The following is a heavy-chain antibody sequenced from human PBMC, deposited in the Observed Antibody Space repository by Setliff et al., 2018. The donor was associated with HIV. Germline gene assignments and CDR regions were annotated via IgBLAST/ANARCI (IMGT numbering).Heavy chain of an antibody. J-gene: IGHJ4*02. D-gene: IGHD3-10*01. CDR3: ARDPSGVWDYFDY. Sequence: KPSETLSLTCIVSGGSISSSNWWSWVRRAPGEGLEWIGEIHHSGSTNYKPSLKSRVTISADTPKNQFSLKLSSVTAADTAVYYCARDPSGVWDYFDYWGQGILVTVSS. CDR1: GGSISSSNW. V-gene: IGHV4-4*02. CDR2: IHHSGST.